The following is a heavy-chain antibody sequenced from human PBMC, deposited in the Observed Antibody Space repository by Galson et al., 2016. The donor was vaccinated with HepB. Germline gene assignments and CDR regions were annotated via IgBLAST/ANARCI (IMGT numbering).Heavy chain of an antibody. D-gene: IGHD3-3*01. CDR1: GFTFSDYY. CDR2: ISSSGSYT. Sequence: SLRLSCAASGFTFSDYYMSWIRQGPGKGLEWVSYISSSGSYTNYADSVKGRFTISRDNSKNTLYLQMNSLRAEDTAVYYCAKEGTIFGAVPYGMDVWGQGTTVTVSS. V-gene: IGHV3-11*05. CDR3: AKEGTIFGAVPYGMDV. J-gene: IGHJ6*02.